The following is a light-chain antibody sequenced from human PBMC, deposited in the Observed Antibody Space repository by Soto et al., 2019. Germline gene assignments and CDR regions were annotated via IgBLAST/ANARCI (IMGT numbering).Light chain of an antibody. J-gene: IGLJ3*02. CDR2: DDN. CDR3: GTWDVSLSAGV. V-gene: IGLV1-51*01. CDR1: YSNIGNNY. Sequence: QSVLTQPHSVSAAPGLTVPISCSGSYSNIGNNYLSWYQQLPGTVPKLLIYDDNKRPSGIPDRFSASKSDTSATLDITGLQTGDEAYYYCGTWDVSLSAGVFGGGTQLTVL.